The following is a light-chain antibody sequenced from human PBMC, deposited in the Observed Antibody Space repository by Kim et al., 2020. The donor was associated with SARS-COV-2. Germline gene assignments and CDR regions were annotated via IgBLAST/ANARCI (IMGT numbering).Light chain of an antibody. J-gene: IGKJ5*01. V-gene: IGKV3-20*01. CDR3: QHYGTSPIT. CDR2: GAF. Sequence: STGERATLSCRAGQTVSSTYLGWYQQKPGQAPSLIIYGAFNRATGIPDRFSGSGSGTDFTLTISRREPEDFAVYYCQHYGTSPITFGQGTRLEIK. CDR1: QTVSSTY.